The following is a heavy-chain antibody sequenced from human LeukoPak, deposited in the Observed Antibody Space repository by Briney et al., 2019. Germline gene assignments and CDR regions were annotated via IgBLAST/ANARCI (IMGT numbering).Heavy chain of an antibody. CDR1: GYTFTGYY. J-gene: IGHJ3*02. CDR3: ARGDTMIVVAPFDI. V-gene: IGHV1-2*02. Sequence: ASVKVSCKASGYTFTGYYMHWVRQAPGQGLEWMGWINPNSGGTNYAQKFQGRVTMTRDTSISTAYMELSRLRSDDTAVYCCARGDTMIVVAPFDIWGQGTMVTVSS. D-gene: IGHD3-22*01. CDR2: INPNSGGT.